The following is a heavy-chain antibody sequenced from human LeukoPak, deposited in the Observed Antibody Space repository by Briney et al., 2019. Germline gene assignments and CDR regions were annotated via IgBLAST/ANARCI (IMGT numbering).Heavy chain of an antibody. V-gene: IGHV3-64*01. Sequence: GGSLRLSCAASGFTFSSYAMHWVRQAPGKGLEYVSAISSNGGSTYYANSVKGRFTISRDNSKNTLYLQMGSLKTEDTAVYYCTTDPGAYWGQGTLVTVSS. CDR2: ISSNGGST. J-gene: IGHJ4*02. CDR1: GFTFSSYA. CDR3: TTDPGAY.